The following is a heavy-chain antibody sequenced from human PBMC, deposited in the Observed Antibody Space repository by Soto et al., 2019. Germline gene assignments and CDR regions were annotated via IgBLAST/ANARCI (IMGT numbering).Heavy chain of an antibody. V-gene: IGHV4-59*08. J-gene: IGHJ5*02. D-gene: IGHD3-3*01. CDR3: ARQEGDFWSGYSWFDP. CDR2: VYYNGIT. CDR1: GGSINNHY. Sequence: SETLSLTCTVSGGSINNHYWSWIRQPPGKGLEWLGYVYYNGITNYNPSLKSRVTMSVDTSKNQFSLKLSSVTAADTAVYYCARQEGDFWSGYSWFDPWGQGTLVTVSS.